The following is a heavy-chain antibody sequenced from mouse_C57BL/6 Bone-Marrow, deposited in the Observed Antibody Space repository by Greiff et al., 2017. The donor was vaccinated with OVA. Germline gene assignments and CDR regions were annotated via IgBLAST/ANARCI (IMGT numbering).Heavy chain of an antibody. Sequence: QVQLKQPGAELVKPGASVKLSCKASGYTFTSYWMHWVKQRPGQGLEWIGMIDPNSGGTKYNEKFKSKATLTVDKPSSTAYMQLSSLTSEDSAVYYCARPGKGFPYYAMDYWGQGTSVTVSS. CDR3: ARPGKGFPYYAMDY. CDR2: IDPNSGGT. D-gene: IGHD1-1*01. CDR1: GYTFTSYW. J-gene: IGHJ4*01. V-gene: IGHV1-64*01.